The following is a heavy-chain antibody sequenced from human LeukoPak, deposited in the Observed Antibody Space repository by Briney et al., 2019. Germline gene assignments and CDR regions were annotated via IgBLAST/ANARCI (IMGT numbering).Heavy chain of an antibody. CDR2: INHSGST. CDR1: GGSISSYY. CDR3: ARGTNNYYGSGSYYFFDY. J-gene: IGHJ4*02. Sequence: SETLSLTCTVSGGSISSYYWSWIRQPPGKGLEWIGEINHSGSTNYNPSLKSRVTISVDTSKNQFSLKLSSVTAADTAVYYCARGTNNYYGSGSYYFFDYWGQGTLVTVSS. D-gene: IGHD3-10*01. V-gene: IGHV4-34*01.